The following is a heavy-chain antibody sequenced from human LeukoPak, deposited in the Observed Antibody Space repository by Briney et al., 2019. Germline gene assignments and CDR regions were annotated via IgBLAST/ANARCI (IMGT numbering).Heavy chain of an antibody. D-gene: IGHD4-17*01. J-gene: IGHJ4*02. CDR3: ARSATVTTGYFDY. V-gene: IGHV4-39*07. Sequence: SETLSLTCAVSGVSISSSGHYWVWIRQSPEKGLDWVVSVYANGNTYYNPSVKSRVTISVDKSKNQFSLKLNSVTAAETAVYYCARSATVTTGYFDYWGQGALVPVSA. CDR2: VYANGNT. CDR1: GVSISSSGHY.